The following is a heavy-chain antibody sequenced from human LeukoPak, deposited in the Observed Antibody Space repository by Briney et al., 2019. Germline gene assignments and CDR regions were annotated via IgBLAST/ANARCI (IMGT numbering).Heavy chain of an antibody. J-gene: IGHJ6*03. CDR2: IYPGDSDT. Sequence: GESLKISCKGSGYSFTSYWIGWVRQMPGKGLEWMGIIYPGDSDTRYSPSFQGQVTISADKSINTAYLQWSSLKASDTAMYYCARHPGSAFYYYYYMDVWGEGTTVTVSS. CDR1: GYSFTSYW. D-gene: IGHD1-14*01. V-gene: IGHV5-51*01. CDR3: ARHPGSAFYYYYYMDV.